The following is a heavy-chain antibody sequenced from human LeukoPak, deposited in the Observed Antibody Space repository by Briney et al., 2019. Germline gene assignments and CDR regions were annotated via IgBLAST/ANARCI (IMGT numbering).Heavy chain of an antibody. V-gene: IGHV3-7*01. CDR2: INQDGSEK. CDR3: ARDIDNSSGYYDY. D-gene: IGHD3-22*01. CDR1: GFTSSSFW. Sequence: GGSLRLSCAPSGFTSSSFWMSWVRQAPGKGLEWVANINQDGSEKYYVDSVKGRFTISRDNAKNSLYLQMNSLRAEDTAVYYCARDIDNSSGYYDYWGQGTLVTVSS. J-gene: IGHJ4*02.